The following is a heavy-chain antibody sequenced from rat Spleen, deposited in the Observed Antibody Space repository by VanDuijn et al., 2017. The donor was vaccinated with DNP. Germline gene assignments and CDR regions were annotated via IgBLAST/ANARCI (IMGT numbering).Heavy chain of an antibody. V-gene: IGHV5S13*01. CDR2: IPTSGSRT. J-gene: IGHJ2*01. CDR3: ARHSYPYFDY. Sequence: EVQLVESGGDLVQPGRSLKLSCAASGFTFNNYGMAWVRQAPKKGLEWVASIPTSGSRTYYPDSVKGRFTISRDNAKSSLYLQMNSLKSEDTATYYCARHSYPYFDYWGQGVMVTVSS. D-gene: IGHD1-4*01. CDR1: GFTFNNYG.